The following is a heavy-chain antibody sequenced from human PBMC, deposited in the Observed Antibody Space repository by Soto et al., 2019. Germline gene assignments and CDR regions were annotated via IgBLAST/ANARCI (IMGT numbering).Heavy chain of an antibody. Sequence: QVQLVESGGGVFQPGRSLRLSLAASGFTFRTYALHWVRQAPGKGREGVAVISHDGNNKYYADSLKGRFTISRDNSKNTLYLQMNSLRAEDTAVYFCARDGRERQWLDYFDYWGQGTVVTVSS. CDR1: GFTFRTYA. CDR3: ARDGRERQWLDYFDY. CDR2: ISHDGNNK. V-gene: IGHV3-30-3*01. J-gene: IGHJ4*02. D-gene: IGHD6-19*01.